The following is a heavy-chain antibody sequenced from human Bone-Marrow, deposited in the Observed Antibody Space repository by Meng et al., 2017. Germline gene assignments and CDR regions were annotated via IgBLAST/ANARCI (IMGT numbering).Heavy chain of an antibody. J-gene: IGHJ5*02. CDR2: IYWDDDK. CDR1: GFSLSTSGVG. V-gene: IGHV2-5*02. CDR3: AHRGGGDWFDP. D-gene: IGHD2-15*01. Sequence: QLPLKELGPPLVKPTQTLTLTCTFSGFSLSTSGVGVGWIRQPPGKALEWLALIYWDDDKRYSPSLKSRLTITKDTSKNQVVLTMTNMDPVDTATYYCAHRGGGDWFDPWGQGTLVTVSS.